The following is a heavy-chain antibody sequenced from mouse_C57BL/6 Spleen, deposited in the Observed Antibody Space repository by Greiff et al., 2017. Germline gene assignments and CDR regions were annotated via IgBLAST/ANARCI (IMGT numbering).Heavy chain of an antibody. Sequence: QVQLKQSGPDLVKPGASVKISCKASGYAFSSSWMNWVKQRPGKGLEWIGRIYPGDGDTNYNGKFKGKATLTADKSSSTAYMQLSSLTSEDSAVYFCARSPAPYAMDYWGQGTSVTVSS. CDR1: GYAFSSSW. J-gene: IGHJ4*01. D-gene: IGHD3-1*01. CDR3: ARSPAPYAMDY. CDR2: IYPGDGDT. V-gene: IGHV1-82*01.